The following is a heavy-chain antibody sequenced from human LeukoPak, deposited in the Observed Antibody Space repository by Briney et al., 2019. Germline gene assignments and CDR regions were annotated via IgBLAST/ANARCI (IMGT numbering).Heavy chain of an antibody. D-gene: IGHD3-10*01. CDR1: GFTFSSHA. CDR3: ATTYYYGSGSYYPPDR. Sequence: PGGSLTLSCAASGFTFSSHAMSWVRQAPGTGLDLVSGISGRGDTTVYADSVKGRFTISRDNSRNTLYLQMNSLRAEDTAVYYCATTYYYGSGSYYPPDRWGQGTLVTVSS. CDR2: ISGRGDTT. J-gene: IGHJ5*02. V-gene: IGHV3-23*01.